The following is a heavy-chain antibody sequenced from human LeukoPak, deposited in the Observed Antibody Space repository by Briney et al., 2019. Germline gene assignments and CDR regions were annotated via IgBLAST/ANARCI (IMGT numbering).Heavy chain of an antibody. CDR3: ARGQGYDFWSGFRPSMYYYYMDV. CDR2: INHSGST. Sequence: SETLSLTCAVYGGSFSGYYWSWIRQPPGKGLEWIGEINHSGSTNYNPSLKSRVTISVDTSKHQFSLKLSSVTAADTAVYYCARGQGYDFWSGFRPSMYYYYMDVWGKGTTVTVSS. J-gene: IGHJ6*03. D-gene: IGHD3-3*01. CDR1: GGSFSGYY. V-gene: IGHV4-34*01.